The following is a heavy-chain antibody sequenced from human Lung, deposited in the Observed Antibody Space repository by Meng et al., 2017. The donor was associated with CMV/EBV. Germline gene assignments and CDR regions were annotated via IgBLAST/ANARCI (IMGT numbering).Heavy chain of an antibody. J-gene: IGHJ4*02. CDR1: GGSISSSNW. CDR3: ARVVTALWGYYFDY. Sequence: QAQLQESGSGLLTPSGTLCLTCAVSGGSISSSNWWSWVRQPPGKGLEWIGEIYHSGSTNYNPSLKSRVTISVDKSKNQFSLKLSSVTAADTAVYYCARVVTALWGYYFDYWGQGTLVTVSS. CDR2: IYHSGST. D-gene: IGHD2-21*02. V-gene: IGHV4-4*02.